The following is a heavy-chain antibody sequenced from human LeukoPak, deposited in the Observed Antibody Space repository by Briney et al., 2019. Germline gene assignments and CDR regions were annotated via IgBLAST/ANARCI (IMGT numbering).Heavy chain of an antibody. V-gene: IGHV1-8*03. CDR3: ARVGWLGLRGDFDY. Sequence: GASVKVSCKASGYTFTSYDIYWVRQATGQGLEWMGWMNPNSGNTGYAQKFQGRVTITRNTSISTAYMELSSLRSEDTAVYYCARVGWLGLRGDFDYWGQGTLVTVSS. J-gene: IGHJ4*02. D-gene: IGHD6-19*01. CDR1: GYTFTSYD. CDR2: MNPNSGNT.